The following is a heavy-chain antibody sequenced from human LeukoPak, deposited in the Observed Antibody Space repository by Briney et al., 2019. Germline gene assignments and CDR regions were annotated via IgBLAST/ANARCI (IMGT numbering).Heavy chain of an antibody. CDR2: IYYSGST. J-gene: IGHJ4*02. CDR1: GGSISSSSYY. V-gene: IGHV4-39*02. D-gene: IGHD3-3*01. CDR3: ARDNAFWSGIPTFDY. Sequence: PSETLSLTCTVSGGSISSSSYYWGWIRQPPGKGLEGIGSIYYSGSTYYNPSLKSRVTISVDTSKNQFSLKLSSVTAADTAVYYCARDNAFWSGIPTFDYWGQGTLVTVSS.